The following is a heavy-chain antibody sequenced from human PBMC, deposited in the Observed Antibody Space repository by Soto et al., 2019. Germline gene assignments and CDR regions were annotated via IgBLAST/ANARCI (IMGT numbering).Heavy chain of an antibody. CDR3: ARLYGSRGPFDY. Sequence: SETLSLTCAVSGGSISSGGYSWSWIRQPPGKGLEWIGSIYYSGSTYYNPSLKSRVTISVDTSKNQFSLKLSSVTAADTAVYYCARLYGSRGPFDYWGQGTLVTVSS. D-gene: IGHD6-13*01. V-gene: IGHV4-30-2*03. CDR2: IYYSGST. J-gene: IGHJ4*02. CDR1: GGSISSGGYS.